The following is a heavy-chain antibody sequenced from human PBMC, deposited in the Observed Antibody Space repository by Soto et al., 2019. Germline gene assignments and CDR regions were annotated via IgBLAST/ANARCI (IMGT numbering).Heavy chain of an antibody. J-gene: IGHJ3*02. CDR1: GYTFTSYD. D-gene: IGHD3-10*01. Sequence: ASVKVSCKASGYTFTSYDINWVRQATGQGLEWMGWMNPNSGNTGYAQKFQGRVTMTRNTSISAAYMELSSLRSEDTAVYYCARGLLLWFGEKSYAFDIWGQGTMVTVSS. CDR2: MNPNSGNT. CDR3: ARGLLLWFGEKSYAFDI. V-gene: IGHV1-8*01.